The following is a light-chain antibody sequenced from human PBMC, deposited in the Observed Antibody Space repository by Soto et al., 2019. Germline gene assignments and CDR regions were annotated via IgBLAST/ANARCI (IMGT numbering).Light chain of an antibody. Sequence: QSVLTQPASVSGSPGQSITISCTGTSSDVGGYNYVSRYQQHPGKAPKLMIYEVSNRPSGVSNRFSGSKSGNTASLTISGLQAEDEADYYCSSYTSSSTPCVFGTGTKVTVL. V-gene: IGLV2-14*01. CDR2: EVS. CDR3: SSYTSSSTPCV. J-gene: IGLJ1*01. CDR1: SSDVGGYNY.